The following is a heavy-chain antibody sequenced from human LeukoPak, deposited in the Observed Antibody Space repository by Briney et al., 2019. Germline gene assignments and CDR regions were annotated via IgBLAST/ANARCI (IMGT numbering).Heavy chain of an antibody. CDR2: IYSGGST. CDR1: GFTVSSNY. CDR3: ARLMTSSWYDMGDY. J-gene: IGHJ4*02. V-gene: IGHV3-53*01. Sequence: PGGSLRLSCAASGFTVSSNYMSWVRQAPGKGLEWVSVIYSGGSTYYADSVKGRFTISRDNSKNTLYLQMNSLRAEDTAVCYCARLMTSSWYDMGDYWGQGTLVTVSS. D-gene: IGHD6-13*01.